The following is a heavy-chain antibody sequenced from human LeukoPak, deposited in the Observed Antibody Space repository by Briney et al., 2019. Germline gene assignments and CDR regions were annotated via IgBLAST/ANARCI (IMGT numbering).Heavy chain of an antibody. CDR1: GGSIISSTYY. CDR2: IYYSGST. V-gene: IGHV4-39*01. J-gene: IGHJ4*02. Sequence: SETLSLTCTVSGGSIISSTYYWGWIRQTPGKGLEWIGSIYYSGSTYYNPSLKSRVTISVDTSKNQFSLKLSSVTAADTAVYYCASIPLIVGATNFDYWGQGTLVTVSS. CDR3: ASIPLIVGATNFDY. D-gene: IGHD1-26*01.